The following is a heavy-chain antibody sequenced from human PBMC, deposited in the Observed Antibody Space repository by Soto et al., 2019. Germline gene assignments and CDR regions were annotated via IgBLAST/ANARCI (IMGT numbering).Heavy chain of an antibody. Sequence: PSETLSLTCTVSGGSISSYYWSWIRQPPGKGLEWIGYIYYSGSTNYNPSLKSRVTISVDTSKNQFSLKLSSVTAADTAVYYCAREEQLAGSYFDDWGQGTLVTVSS. CDR2: IYYSGST. J-gene: IGHJ4*02. CDR1: GGSISSYY. V-gene: IGHV4-59*01. CDR3: AREEQLAGSYFDD. D-gene: IGHD6-6*01.